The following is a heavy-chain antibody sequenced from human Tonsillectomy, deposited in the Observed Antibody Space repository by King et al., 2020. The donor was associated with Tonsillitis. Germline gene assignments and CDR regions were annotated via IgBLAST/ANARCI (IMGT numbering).Heavy chain of an antibody. Sequence: VQLVESGGGLVQPGGSLRLSCAASGFVFSDYEMNWVRQAPGKGLEWVSYISFSGGTTFYADSVKGRFILSRDNAKNSLSLQMDSLRGEDTAVYYCARDFLTSYPSASFDSWGQGTVVTVSS. V-gene: IGHV3-48*03. CDR1: GFVFSDYE. J-gene: IGHJ4*02. D-gene: IGHD2-2*01. CDR2: ISFSGGTT. CDR3: ARDFLTSYPSASFDS.